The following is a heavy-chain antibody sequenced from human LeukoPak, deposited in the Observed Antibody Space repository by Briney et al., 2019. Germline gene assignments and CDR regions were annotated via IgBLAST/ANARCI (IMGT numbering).Heavy chain of an antibody. Sequence: SETLSLTCAVYGVSFSGYYWSWLRQPPGKGLEWIGSIYYSGSNYYNTSLKSRVTIALDTSKNKFSLKLSSETAADTAVYYCASSNSNTMVRGVIRLPPFWRYWGQGTLVTVSS. D-gene: IGHD3-10*01. CDR3: ASSNSNTMVRGVIRLPPFWRY. CDR2: IYYSGSN. J-gene: IGHJ4*02. V-gene: IGHV4-34*01. CDR1: GVSFSGYY.